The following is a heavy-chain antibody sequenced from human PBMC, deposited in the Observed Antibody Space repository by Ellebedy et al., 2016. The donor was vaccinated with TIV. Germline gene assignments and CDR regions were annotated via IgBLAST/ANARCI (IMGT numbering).Heavy chain of an antibody. D-gene: IGHD3-22*01. Sequence: AASVQVSCKASGYTFTRYGITWVRQAPGQGLEWMGWISAYNGNTNYAQNLKGRVTMTTDTSTNTAYMELRSLRSDDTAAYYCARDEGGEGSMIVVVHFDYWGQGTLVTVSS. J-gene: IGHJ4*02. V-gene: IGHV1-18*01. CDR1: GYTFTRYG. CDR2: ISAYNGNT. CDR3: ARDEGGEGSMIVVVHFDY.